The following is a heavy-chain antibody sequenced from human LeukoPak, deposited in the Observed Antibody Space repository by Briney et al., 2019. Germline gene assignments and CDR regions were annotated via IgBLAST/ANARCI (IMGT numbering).Heavy chain of an antibody. V-gene: IGHV1-69*06. CDR1: GGTFSSYA. CDR3: ARDAYYYDSSGYHGAIFDY. Sequence: ASVKVSCKASGGTFSSYAISWVRQAPGQGLEWMGGIIPIFGTANYAQKFQGRVTITADKSTSTAYMELSSLRSEDTAVYYCARDAYYYDSSGYHGAIFDYWGQGTLVTVSS. CDR2: IIPIFGTA. D-gene: IGHD3-22*01. J-gene: IGHJ4*02.